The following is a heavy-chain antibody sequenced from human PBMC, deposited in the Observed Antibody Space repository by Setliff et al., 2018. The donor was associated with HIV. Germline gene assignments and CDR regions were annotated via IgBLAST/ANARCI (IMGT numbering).Heavy chain of an antibody. CDR1: GSTFPSYD. CDR2: MNPNSGNT. Sequence: ASVKVSCKASGSTFPSYDINWVRQATGRGPEWMGRMNPNSGNTGYAQKFQGRVTMTRNTSISTAYMELSSLRSEDTAVYYCARDVDHMMDVWGQGTTVTVSS. J-gene: IGHJ6*02. V-gene: IGHV1-8*01. CDR3: ARDVDHMMDV.